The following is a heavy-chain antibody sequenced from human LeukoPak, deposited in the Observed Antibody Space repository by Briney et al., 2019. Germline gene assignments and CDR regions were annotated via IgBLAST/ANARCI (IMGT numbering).Heavy chain of an antibody. Sequence: GGSLRLFCAASGFTFSDYFMSWIRQAPEKGLEWVSYIGPSSDNINYADSVKGRFTASRDNAKNSVYLQMNSLRAEDTAVYYCARVNPSNSGFYAYWGQGTLVTVSS. D-gene: IGHD1-26*01. CDR3: ARVNPSNSGFYAY. CDR1: GFTFSDYF. J-gene: IGHJ1*01. CDR2: IGPSSDNI. V-gene: IGHV3-11*04.